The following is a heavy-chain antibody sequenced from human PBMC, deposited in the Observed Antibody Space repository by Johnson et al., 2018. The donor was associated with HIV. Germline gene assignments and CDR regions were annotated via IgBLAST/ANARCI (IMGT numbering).Heavy chain of an antibody. D-gene: IGHD5-24*01. Sequence: VQLLESGGGVVQPGRSLRLSCAASGFTFSSYAMHWVRQAPGKGLEWVSVISFAGDNKSYADSVKGRFTTSRDNSKNTLYLQMNSLRAEDTAVYYCARDGYKRISAFDIWGQGTMVTVSS. CDR3: ARDGYKRISAFDI. V-gene: IGHV3-30-3*01. CDR2: ISFAGDNK. J-gene: IGHJ3*02. CDR1: GFTFSSYA.